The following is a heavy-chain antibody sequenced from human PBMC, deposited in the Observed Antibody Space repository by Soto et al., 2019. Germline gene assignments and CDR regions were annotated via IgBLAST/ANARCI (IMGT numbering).Heavy chain of an antibody. Sequence: ASVKVSCKASGFNFTPYSMHWVRQAPGQRLEWMAWINGGNGKTEYSQKFQGRVTISRDTSASTVYMELSSLTSEDTAVYYCARELAAPGTSFDYWGQGXLVTVYS. J-gene: IGHJ4*02. CDR2: INGGNGKT. CDR3: ARELAAPGTSFDY. D-gene: IGHD6-13*01. CDR1: GFNFTPYS. V-gene: IGHV1-3*01.